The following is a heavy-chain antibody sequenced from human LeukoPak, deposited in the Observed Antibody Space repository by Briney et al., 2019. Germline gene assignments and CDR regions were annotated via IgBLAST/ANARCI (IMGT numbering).Heavy chain of an antibody. CDR1: GFAFSSYW. CDR2: INSDGSST. V-gene: IGHV3-74*01. CDR3: AREGNSGMDV. Sequence: AGGSLRLSCAASGFAFSSYWMHWVRQAPGKGLVWVSCINSDGSSTSYADSVKGRFTISRDNAKNTLYLQMNSLRAEDTAVYYCAREGNSGMDVWGQGATVTVSS. J-gene: IGHJ6*02.